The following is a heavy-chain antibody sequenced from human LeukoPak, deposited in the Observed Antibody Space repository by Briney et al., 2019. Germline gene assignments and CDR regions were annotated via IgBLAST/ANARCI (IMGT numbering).Heavy chain of an antibody. CDR1: GGSVSSSGYS. CDR2: TYYSGRT. J-gene: IGHJ5*02. Sequence: KTSETLSLTCTVSGGSVSSSGYSWNWIRQPPGKTLEWIGYTYYSGRTNYNPSLKSRVTISLDTSKNQFSLRLTSVTAADTAVYYCALRRLTSAQIIEDNWFDPWGQGTLVTVSS. V-gene: IGHV4-61*08. D-gene: IGHD2/OR15-2a*01. CDR3: ALRRLTSAQIIEDNWFDP.